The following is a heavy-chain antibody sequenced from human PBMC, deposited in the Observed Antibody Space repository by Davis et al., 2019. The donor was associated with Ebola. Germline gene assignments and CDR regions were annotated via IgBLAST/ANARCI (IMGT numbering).Heavy chain of an antibody. V-gene: IGHV1-2*06. J-gene: IGHJ4*02. CDR3: ATDPMGSGWKPFDY. D-gene: IGHD6-19*01. CDR1: GYTFTDYY. Sequence: AASVKVSCKASGYTFTDYYLHWVRQAPGQGPEWMGRVNPYSGGTNYAQKFQGRVTMTRDTSISTAYMELSRLRSDDTAVYYCATDPMGSGWKPFDYWGQGTLVTVSS. CDR2: VNPYSGGT.